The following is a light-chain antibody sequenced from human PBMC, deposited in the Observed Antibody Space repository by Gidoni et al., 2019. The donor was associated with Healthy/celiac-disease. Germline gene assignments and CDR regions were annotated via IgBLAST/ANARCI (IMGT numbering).Light chain of an antibody. CDR1: SSNIGNNY. V-gene: IGLV1-51*01. Sequence: GQKVTISCSGSSSNIGNNYVSWYQQLPGTAPKLLIYDNNKRPSGIPDRFSGSKSGTSATLGITGLQTGDEADYYCGTWDSSLSAAVFGRGTQPTVL. J-gene: IGLJ2*01. CDR2: DNN. CDR3: GTWDSSLSAAV.